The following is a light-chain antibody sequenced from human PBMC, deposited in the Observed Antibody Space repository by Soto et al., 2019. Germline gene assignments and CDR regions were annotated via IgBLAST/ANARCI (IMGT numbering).Light chain of an antibody. J-gene: IGLJ1*01. CDR3: NSYTSGYYV. CDR2: DVS. Sequence: QSVLTQPASVSGSPGQSITISCTGTSSDVGGYNSVSWYQLHPGKAPKLMIYDVSNRPSGVSNRFSGSKSGNTASLTISGLQAEDEADYYCNSYTSGYYVFGTGTKLNVL. V-gene: IGLV2-14*03. CDR1: SSDVGGYNS.